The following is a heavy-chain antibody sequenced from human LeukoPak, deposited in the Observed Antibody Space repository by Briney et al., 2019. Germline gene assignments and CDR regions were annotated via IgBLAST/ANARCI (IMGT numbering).Heavy chain of an antibody. D-gene: IGHD2-15*01. Sequence: SETLSLTCTVSGGSISSCGYYWSWIPQHPGKGLEWIGYNYYSGSNYYNPSLKSRVTISVDTSKNQFSLKLSSVTAADTAVYYCARDPFEVCSGGSCYPSGMDVWGQGTTVTVSS. CDR2: NYYSGSN. J-gene: IGHJ6*02. CDR3: ARDPFEVCSGGSCYPSGMDV. CDR1: GGSISSCGYY. V-gene: IGHV4-31*03.